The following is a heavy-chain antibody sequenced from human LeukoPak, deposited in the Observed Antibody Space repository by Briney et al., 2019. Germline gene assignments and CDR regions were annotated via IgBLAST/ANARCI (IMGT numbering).Heavy chain of an antibody. Sequence: SETLSLTCTVSGGSISSYYWSWIRQPPGRGLEWIGYVYYSGSTNYNPTFKSRITISVDTSRNQFSLQLSSVTAADTAVYYCARIHRYCSGGACYVLDNWGQGTLVAVSS. CDR1: GGSISSYY. D-gene: IGHD2-15*01. CDR2: VYYSGST. CDR3: ARIHRYCSGGACYVLDN. J-gene: IGHJ4*02. V-gene: IGHV4-59*01.